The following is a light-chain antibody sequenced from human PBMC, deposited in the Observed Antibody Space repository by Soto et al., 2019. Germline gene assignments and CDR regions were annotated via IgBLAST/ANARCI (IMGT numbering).Light chain of an antibody. J-gene: IGLJ2*01. Sequence: QSALTQPASVSGSPGQSITISCTGTSSDVGGYNFVSWFQQHPGKVPKLLIYDVNSRPSGVSDRFSGSKSGNTASLTISGLQAEDEADYYCSSYTSSGTVVFGGGTKLTVL. CDR2: DVN. CDR3: SSYTSSGTVV. CDR1: SSDVGGYNF. V-gene: IGLV2-14*01.